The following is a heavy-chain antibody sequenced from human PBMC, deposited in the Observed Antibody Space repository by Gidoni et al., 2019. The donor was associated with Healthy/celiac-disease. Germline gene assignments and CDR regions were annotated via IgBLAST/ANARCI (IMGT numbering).Heavy chain of an antibody. CDR1: GYSISSGYY. CDR3: ARVFIGCSSTSCYYGSGPPIDY. J-gene: IGHJ4*02. D-gene: IGHD2-2*01. Sequence: QVQLQESGPGLVKPSETLSLTCTVSGYSISSGYYWGWIRQPPGKGLEWIGSIYHSGSTYYNPSLKSRVTISVDTSKNQFSLKLSSVTAADTAVYYCARVFIGCSSTSCYYGSGPPIDYWGQGTLVTVSS. CDR2: IYHSGST. V-gene: IGHV4-38-2*02.